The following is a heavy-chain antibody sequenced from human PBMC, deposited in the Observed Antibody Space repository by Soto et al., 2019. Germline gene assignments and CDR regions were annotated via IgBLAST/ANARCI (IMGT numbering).Heavy chain of an antibody. CDR3: AKDHGFDEFQLLYYSYYGLDV. J-gene: IGHJ6*02. V-gene: IGHV3-30*18. CDR1: GFTFGDYG. D-gene: IGHD2-2*02. CDR2: IPYDSTNK. Sequence: PGGSLRLSCAASGFTFGDYGMHWVRQAPGKGLEWVAVIPYDSTNKYYGDSVKGRFTISRDNSKNTLYLQMNSLRAEDRAVYYCAKDHGFDEFQLLYYSYYGLDVWGQGTTVTVSS.